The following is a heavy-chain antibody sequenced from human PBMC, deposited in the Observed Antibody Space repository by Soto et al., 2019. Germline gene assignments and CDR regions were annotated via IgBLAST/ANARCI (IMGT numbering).Heavy chain of an antibody. J-gene: IGHJ3*02. Sequence: GGSLRLSCAASGFTFSSYAMHWVRQAPGKGLEWVAVISYDGSNKYYADSVKGRFTISRDNSKNTLYLQMNSLRAEDTAVYYCARVVAATHDAFDIWGQGTMVTVSS. CDR3: ARVVAATHDAFDI. V-gene: IGHV3-30-3*01. D-gene: IGHD2-15*01. CDR2: ISYDGSNK. CDR1: GFTFSSYA.